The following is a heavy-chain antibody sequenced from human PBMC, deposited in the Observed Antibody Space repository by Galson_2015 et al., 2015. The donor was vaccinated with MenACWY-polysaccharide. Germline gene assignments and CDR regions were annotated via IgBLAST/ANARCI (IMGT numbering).Heavy chain of an antibody. J-gene: IGHJ6*02. D-gene: IGHD3-10*01. Sequence: TLSLTCFVSGGSISSGAHYWSWIRQPAGKGLEWIGRINTSGSATYNPSLKSRVTISVDTSKNQFSLNVRSVTAADTAVYFCVRETGSGAYYNDYHRMDVWGRGTTVIVSS. V-gene: IGHV4-61*02. CDR2: INTSGSA. CDR1: GGSISSGAHY. CDR3: VRETGSGAYYNDYHRMDV.